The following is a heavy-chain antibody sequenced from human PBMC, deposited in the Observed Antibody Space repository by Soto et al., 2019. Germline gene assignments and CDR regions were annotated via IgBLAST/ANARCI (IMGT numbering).Heavy chain of an antibody. Sequence: SVKVSCKASGGTFSSYAISWVRQAPGQGLEWMGGIIPIFGTANYAQKFQGRVTITADESTSTAYMELSSLRSEDTAVYYCARGAPFHTLKTRLLYYSYYFDYWGQGTLVTVSS. CDR2: IIPIFGTA. J-gene: IGHJ4*02. V-gene: IGHV1-69*13. CDR3: ARGAPFHTLKTRLLYYSYYFDY. CDR1: GGTFSSYA. D-gene: IGHD3-3*01.